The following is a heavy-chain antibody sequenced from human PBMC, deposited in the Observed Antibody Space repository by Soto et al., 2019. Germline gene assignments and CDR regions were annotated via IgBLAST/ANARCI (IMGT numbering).Heavy chain of an antibody. Sequence: SETLSLTCAVSGGSIRSNNWWSWVRQPPGKGREWIGEIYHSGVTNYNPSLKSRVTISVDKSKNQFSLKLSSLTAADTAVYYCARISAYNFDYWGQGTLVTVSS. CDR2: IYHSGVT. V-gene: IGHV4-4*02. CDR1: GGSIRSNNW. CDR3: ARISAYNFDY. D-gene: IGHD3-16*01. J-gene: IGHJ4*02.